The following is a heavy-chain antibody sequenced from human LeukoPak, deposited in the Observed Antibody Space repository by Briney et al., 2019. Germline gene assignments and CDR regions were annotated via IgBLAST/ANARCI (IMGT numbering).Heavy chain of an antibody. CDR2: NSGSSTYI. CDR1: GFTFSSYS. D-gene: IGHD3-22*01. Sequence: GGSLRLSCAASGFTFSSYSMNWVRQAPGKGLEWVSSNSGSSTYIYYADSVKGRLTISRDNAKNSLYLQMDSLRAEDTAVYYCARDGVVDYYDSSGWYYFDYWGQGTLVTVSS. V-gene: IGHV3-21*01. J-gene: IGHJ4*02. CDR3: ARDGVVDYYDSSGWYYFDY.